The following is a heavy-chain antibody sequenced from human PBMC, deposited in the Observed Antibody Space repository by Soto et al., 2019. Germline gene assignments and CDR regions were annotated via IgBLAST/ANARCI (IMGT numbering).Heavy chain of an antibody. D-gene: IGHD3-16*01. V-gene: IGHV3-30*18. Sequence: QVQLGESGGGVVKPGRSLRLSCAASGFTFSSYGMHWVRQAPGKGLEGVAVISYDGSNKYYADSVKGRFTISRDNYKNPLYLKMNSWRAEDTAVYYCAKLGVTPGYWGQETLFTVSS. CDR1: GFTFSSYG. CDR3: AKLGVTPGY. J-gene: IGHJ4*02. CDR2: ISYDGSNK.